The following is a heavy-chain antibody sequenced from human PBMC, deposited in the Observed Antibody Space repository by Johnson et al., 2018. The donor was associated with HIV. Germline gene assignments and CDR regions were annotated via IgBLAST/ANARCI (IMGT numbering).Heavy chain of an antibody. CDR1: GFTFSSYA. CDR3: AKGGSAVAVAFDI. D-gene: IGHD6-19*01. V-gene: IGHV3-23*04. CDR2: ISGSGGST. J-gene: IGHJ3*02. Sequence: MQLVESGGGLVQPGGSLRLSCAASGFTFSSYAMSWVRQAPGKGLEWVAAISGSGGSTYYADSVKGRFTISRDNSKNTVYLEMNSLRAEDTAVYYCAKGGSAVAVAFDIWGQGTMVTVSS.